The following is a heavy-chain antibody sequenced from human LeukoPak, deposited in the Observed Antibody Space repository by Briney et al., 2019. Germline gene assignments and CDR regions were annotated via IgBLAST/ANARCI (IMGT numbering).Heavy chain of an antibody. D-gene: IGHD2-8*01. Sequence: GGSLRLSCAASGFRVGSYYTSWIRQAPGKGREWVAVVGNSDNHKDHADSVTGRFTISRDDAKTSVYLQMNSLRVEDTAIYYCAREQWYRFDNWGQGALVTVSS. CDR1: GFRVGSYY. J-gene: IGHJ4*02. V-gene: IGHV3-11*01. CDR2: VGNSDNHK. CDR3: AREQWYRFDN.